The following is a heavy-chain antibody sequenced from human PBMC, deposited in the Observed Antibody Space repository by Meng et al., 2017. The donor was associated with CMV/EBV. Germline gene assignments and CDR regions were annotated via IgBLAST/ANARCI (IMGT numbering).Heavy chain of an antibody. CDR2: ISYDGSNK. D-gene: IGHD2-2*02. V-gene: IGHV3-30*03. CDR1: GFTFSSYS. Sequence: GESLKISCAASGFTFSSYSMNWVRQAPGKGLEWVAVISYDGSNKYYADSVKGRFTISRDNSKNTLYLQMNSLRAEDTAVYYCARLYLPLGFDYWGQGTLVAVSS. J-gene: IGHJ4*02. CDR3: ARLYLPLGFDY.